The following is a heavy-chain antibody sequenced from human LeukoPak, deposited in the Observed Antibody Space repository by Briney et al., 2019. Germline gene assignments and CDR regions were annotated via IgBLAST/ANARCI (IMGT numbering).Heavy chain of an antibody. CDR3: AKVPYDTLRYYFDY. D-gene: IGHD3-16*01. CDR1: GFTFSSYA. V-gene: IGHV3-23*01. CDR2: ISGSGGST. Sequence: GGSLRLSCAVSGFTFSSYAMSWVRQAPGKGLEWVSAISGSGGSTYYAESVKGRFTVSRENSKNTLYLQMNSLRAEDTAVYFCAKVPYDTLRYYFDYWGQGTLVTVSS. J-gene: IGHJ4*02.